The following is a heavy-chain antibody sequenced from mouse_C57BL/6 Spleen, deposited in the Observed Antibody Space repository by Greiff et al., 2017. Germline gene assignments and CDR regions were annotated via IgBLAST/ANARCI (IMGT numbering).Heavy chain of an antibody. D-gene: IGHD2-4*01. CDR3: ARFPYDLYAMDY. CDR2: IYPGDGDT. CDR1: GYAFSSSW. Sequence: QVQLQQSGPELVKPGASVKISCKASGYAFSSSWMNWVKQRPGKGLEWIGRIYPGDGDTNYNGKFKGKATLTADKSSSTAYMQLSSLTSEDSAVYFCARFPYDLYAMDYWGQGTSVTVSS. V-gene: IGHV1-82*01. J-gene: IGHJ4*01.